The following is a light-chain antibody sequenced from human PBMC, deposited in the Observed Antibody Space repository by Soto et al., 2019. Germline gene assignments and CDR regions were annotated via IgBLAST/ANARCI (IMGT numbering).Light chain of an antibody. CDR2: GAS. J-gene: IGKJ2*01. Sequence: EIVLTQSPATLSLSPGERATLSCRASQSVSSYLAWYQQKPGQAPRLLIYGASNRATGIPARFSGSGSGTDFTLTISSLEPEDFVVYYCQQYNRWPYTFGQGTKLEIK. CDR3: QQYNRWPYT. CDR1: QSVSSY. V-gene: IGKV3-11*01.